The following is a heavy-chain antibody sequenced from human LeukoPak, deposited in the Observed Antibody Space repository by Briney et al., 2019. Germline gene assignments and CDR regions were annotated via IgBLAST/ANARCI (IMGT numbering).Heavy chain of an antibody. CDR2: MNPNSGNT. CDR3: ARGGYSSGWYEDYYYMDV. V-gene: IGHV1-8*01. J-gene: IGHJ6*03. D-gene: IGHD6-19*01. Sequence: ASVKVSCKASGYTFTSYDINWVRQATGQGLEWMGWMNPNSGNTGYAQKFRGRVTMTRNTSISTAYMELSSLRSEDTAVYYCARGGYSSGWYEDYYYMDVWGKGTTVTVSS. CDR1: GYTFTSYD.